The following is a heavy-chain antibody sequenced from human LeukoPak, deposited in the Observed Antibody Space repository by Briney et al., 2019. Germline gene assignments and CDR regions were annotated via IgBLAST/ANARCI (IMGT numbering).Heavy chain of an antibody. CDR1: GGSISSGGYY. J-gene: IGHJ4*02. D-gene: IGHD1-26*01. V-gene: IGHV4-30-2*01. CDR2: IYHSGST. Sequence: SETLSLTCTVSGGSISSGGYYWSWIRQPPGKGLEWIGYIYHSGSTYYNPSLKSRVTISVDRSKNQFSLKLSSVTAADTAVYYCARVKVGANKGGFDYWGQGTLVTVSS. CDR3: ARVKVGANKGGFDY.